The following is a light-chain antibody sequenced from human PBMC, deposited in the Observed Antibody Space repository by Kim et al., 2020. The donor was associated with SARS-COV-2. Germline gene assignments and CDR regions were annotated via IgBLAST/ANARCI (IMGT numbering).Light chain of an antibody. V-gene: IGLV1-44*01. CDR2: SNN. CDR3: AAWDDSLRAV. CDR1: SANIGINP. Sequence: PGQSITFSCSGRSANIGINPVSWYQQFPGTAPKLLIHSNNQRPSGVPDRFSGSKSGTSASLAISGLQSEDEADYYCAAWDDSLRAVFGGGTQLTVL. J-gene: IGLJ3*02.